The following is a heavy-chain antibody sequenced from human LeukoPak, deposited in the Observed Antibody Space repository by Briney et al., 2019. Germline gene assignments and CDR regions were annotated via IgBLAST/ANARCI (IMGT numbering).Heavy chain of an antibody. CDR1: GFTFSSYG. CDR3: AKGGRWLKLPLLDY. D-gene: IGHD5-12*01. J-gene: IGHJ4*02. V-gene: IGHV3-30*18. Sequence: GGSLRLSCAVSGFTFSSYGMHWVRQAPGKGLEWVAVISYDGSNKYYADSVKGRFTISRDNSKNTLYLQMNSLRAEDTAVYYCAKGGRWLKLPLLDYWGQGTLVTVSS. CDR2: ISYDGSNK.